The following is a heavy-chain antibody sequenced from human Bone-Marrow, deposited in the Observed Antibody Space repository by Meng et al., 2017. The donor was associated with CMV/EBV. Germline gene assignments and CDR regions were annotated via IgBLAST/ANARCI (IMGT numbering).Heavy chain of an antibody. Sequence: GESLKISCAASGFTVSSNYMSWVRQAPGKGLEWVSVIYSGGSTYYADSVKGRFTISRDNSKNTLYLQMNSLRAEDTAVYYCARGVDTATGDAFDIWGQGTMVTVSS. CDR1: GFTVSSNY. V-gene: IGHV3-53*01. CDR3: ARGVDTATGDAFDI. D-gene: IGHD5-18*01. CDR2: IYSGGST. J-gene: IGHJ3*02.